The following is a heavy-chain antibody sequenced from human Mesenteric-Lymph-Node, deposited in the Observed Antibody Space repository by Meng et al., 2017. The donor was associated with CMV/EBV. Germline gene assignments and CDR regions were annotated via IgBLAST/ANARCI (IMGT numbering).Heavy chain of an antibody. CDR2: INPSGGST. J-gene: IGHJ4*02. CDR1: GYTFSSYY. V-gene: IGHV1-46*01. CDR3: ARDPRGGSYSYFDY. Sequence: SGYTFSSYYMHWVRQAPGQGLEWMGIINPSGGSTGYAQKFQGRITMTRDTSTSTVYMELSSLRSEDTAVYYCARDPRGGSYSYFDYWGQGALVTVSS. D-gene: IGHD1-26*01.